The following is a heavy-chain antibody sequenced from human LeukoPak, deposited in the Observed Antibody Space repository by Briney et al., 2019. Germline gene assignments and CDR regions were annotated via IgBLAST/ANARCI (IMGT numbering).Heavy chain of an antibody. CDR1: GFSFSTYA. CDR3: ARDRGYGVYMDV. Sequence: GGSLRLSCAASGFSFSTYAMSWVRQAPGKGLEWVSAISGSASGVTTYYADSVKGRFTISSDNSKNTLYLQMNSLRAEDTAVYYCARDRGYGVYMDVWGKGTTVTVSS. D-gene: IGHD3-22*01. CDR2: ISGSASGVTT. J-gene: IGHJ6*04. V-gene: IGHV3-23*01.